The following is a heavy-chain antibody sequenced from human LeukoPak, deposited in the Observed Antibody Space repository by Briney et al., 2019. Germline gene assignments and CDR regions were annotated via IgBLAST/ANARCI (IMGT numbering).Heavy chain of an antibody. CDR1: GYTFTSYG. CDR2: INPNSGDT. CDR3: ARGRNMSAAGTPGDY. Sequence: ASVKVSCKASGYTFTSYGISWVRQAPGQGLEWMGWINPNSGDTRFAQEFQGRVTMTRDTSISTAYMDLSRLTSDDTAVYYCARGRNMSAAGTPGDYWGQGTLVTVSS. V-gene: IGHV1-2*02. J-gene: IGHJ4*02. D-gene: IGHD1-1*01.